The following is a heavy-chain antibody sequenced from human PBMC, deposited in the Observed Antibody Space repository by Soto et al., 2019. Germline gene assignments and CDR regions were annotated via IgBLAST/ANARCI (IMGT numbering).Heavy chain of an antibody. CDR3: ERDPSWDPQLDGSYS. Sequence: SNPLPLTSTFYGDSISTYYWHWIRLPPGQGLEWIGYIYYTGDTNYNPSLKSRVTISLDTSKNQFSLKLSSVTAADTAVYYCERDPSWDPQLDGSYSCGQ. D-gene: IGHD1-1*01. CDR1: GDSISTYY. V-gene: IGHV4-59*01. CDR2: IYYTGDT. J-gene: IGHJ5*02.